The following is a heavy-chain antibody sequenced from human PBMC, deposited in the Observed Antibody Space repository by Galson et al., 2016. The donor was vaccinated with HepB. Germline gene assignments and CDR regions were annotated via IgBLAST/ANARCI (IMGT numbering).Heavy chain of an antibody. D-gene: IGHD2-15*01. V-gene: IGHV3-74*01. CDR1: GFTLNDHW. CDR2: ISHDGSDT. Sequence: SLRLSCAASGFTLNDHWMNWVRQAPGKGLVWVAHISHDGSDTSYADSLTGRFTFPRENAKSTLYLQMNSLRAEDTAVYYCVRDGVGAAPYDYWGQGALVIVSS. J-gene: IGHJ4*02. CDR3: VRDGVGAAPYDY.